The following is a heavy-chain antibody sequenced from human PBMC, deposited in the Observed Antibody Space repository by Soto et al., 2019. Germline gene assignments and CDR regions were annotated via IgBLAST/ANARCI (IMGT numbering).Heavy chain of an antibody. CDR2: IYHSGRT. V-gene: IGHV4-4*02. CDR3: ARAYSGSYSDY. J-gene: IGHJ4*02. Sequence: QVQLQESGPGLVKPSGTLSLTCAVSVGSISSSNWWSWVRQPPGKGLGGIGEIYHSGRTNYNPSLKSRVTISVDKSKDQFSLKLSSVTAADTAVYYCARAYSGSYSDYWGQGALVTVSS. CDR1: VGSISSSNW. D-gene: IGHD1-26*01.